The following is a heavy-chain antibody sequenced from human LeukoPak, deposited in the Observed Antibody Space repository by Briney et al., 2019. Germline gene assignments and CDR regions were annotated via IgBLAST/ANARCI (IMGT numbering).Heavy chain of an antibody. CDR3: ARVKPRWCSGGSCYYFDY. J-gene: IGHJ4*02. V-gene: IGHV4-59*01. Sequence: SETLSLTCTVSGGSISSYYWSRIRQPPGKGLEWIGYIYYSGSTNYNPSLKSRVTISVDTSKNQFSLKLSSVTAADTAVYYCARVKPRWCSGGSCYYFDYWGQGTLVTVSS. CDR1: GGSISSYY. D-gene: IGHD2-15*01. CDR2: IYYSGST.